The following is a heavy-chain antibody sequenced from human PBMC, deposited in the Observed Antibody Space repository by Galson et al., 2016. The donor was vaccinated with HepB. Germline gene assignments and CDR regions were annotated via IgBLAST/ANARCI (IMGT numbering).Heavy chain of an antibody. D-gene: IGHD2-2*01. CDR1: GFTFSQYA. Sequence: SLRLSCAASGFTFSQYAMHWVRQAPGKRLEWVAIIWHDGGNRYYADSVKGRFTISRDNSNDTLYLQMNSLRAEDTAVYYCAGCSSTTCHYYYSLDVWGQGTTVIVSS. J-gene: IGHJ6*02. V-gene: IGHV3-33*03. CDR2: IWHDGGNR. CDR3: AGCSSTTCHYYYSLDV.